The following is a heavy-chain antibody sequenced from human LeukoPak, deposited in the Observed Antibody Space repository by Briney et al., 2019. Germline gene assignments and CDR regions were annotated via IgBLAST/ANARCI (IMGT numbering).Heavy chain of an antibody. Sequence: PSETLSLTCAVYGGSFSGYYWSWIRRPPGKGLEWIGEINHSGSTNYNPSLKSRVTISVDTSKNQFSLKLSSVTAADTAVYYCARARVRGSSHYYYYYYGMDVWGQGTTVTVSS. CDR3: ARARVRGSSHYYYYYYGMDV. D-gene: IGHD6-13*01. J-gene: IGHJ6*02. CDR2: INHSGST. CDR1: GGSFSGYY. V-gene: IGHV4-34*01.